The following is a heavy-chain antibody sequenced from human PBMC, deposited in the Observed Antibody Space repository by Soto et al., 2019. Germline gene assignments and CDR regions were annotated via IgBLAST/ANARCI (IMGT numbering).Heavy chain of an antibody. J-gene: IGHJ3*02. Sequence: GSLRLSCAASGFTFSNYDMSWVRQAPGKGLAWVSVISDSGSGTYYADSVKGRFTISRDNSKNTLYLQMNSLRAEDTAVYYCARGGATVTSDAFDIWGQGTMVTVSS. CDR2: ISDSGSGT. D-gene: IGHD4-17*01. V-gene: IGHV3-23*01. CDR1: GFTFSNYD. CDR3: ARGGATVTSDAFDI.